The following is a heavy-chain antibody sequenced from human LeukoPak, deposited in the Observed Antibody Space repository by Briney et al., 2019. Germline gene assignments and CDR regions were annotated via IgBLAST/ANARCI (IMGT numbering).Heavy chain of an antibody. CDR3: AKDRYYGSGSYYNGGPVDY. V-gene: IGHV3-30*02. D-gene: IGHD3-10*01. Sequence: GGSLRLSCAASGFTFSSYGMHWVRQAPGKGLEWEAFIRYDGSNKYYADSVKGRFTISRDSSKNTLYLQMNSLRAEDTAVYYCAKDRYYGSGSYYNGGPVDYWGQGTLVTVSS. CDR1: GFTFSSYG. CDR2: IRYDGSNK. J-gene: IGHJ4*02.